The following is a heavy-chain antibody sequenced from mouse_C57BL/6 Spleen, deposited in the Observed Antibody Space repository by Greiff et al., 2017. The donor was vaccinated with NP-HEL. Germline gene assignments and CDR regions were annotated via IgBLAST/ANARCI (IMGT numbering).Heavy chain of an antibody. CDR3: ARKASYDGYAMDY. V-gene: IGHV2-2*01. CDR1: GFSLTSYG. CDR2: IWSGGST. J-gene: IGHJ4*01. Sequence: VHLVESGPGLVQPSQSLSITCTVSGFSLTSYGVHWVRQSPGKGLEWLGVIWSGGSTDYNAAFISRLSISNDNSKSQVFFKMNSLQADDTAIYYCARKASYDGYAMDYWGQGTSVTVSS. D-gene: IGHD2-10*01.